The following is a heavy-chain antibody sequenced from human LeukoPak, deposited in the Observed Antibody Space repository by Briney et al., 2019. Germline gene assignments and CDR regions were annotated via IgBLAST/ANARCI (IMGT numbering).Heavy chain of an antibody. CDR3: ARQPIGFCTNGVCLFDY. Sequence: GGSLRLSCAASGFTVSDNYMSWVRQAPGMGLEWVSVIYTGGSTYYADSVKGRFTISRDNSKNTLYLQMNSLRAEDTAVYYCARQPIGFCTNGVCLFDYWGQGTLVTVSS. V-gene: IGHV3-66*04. D-gene: IGHD2-8*01. CDR2: IYTGGST. J-gene: IGHJ4*02. CDR1: GFTVSDNY.